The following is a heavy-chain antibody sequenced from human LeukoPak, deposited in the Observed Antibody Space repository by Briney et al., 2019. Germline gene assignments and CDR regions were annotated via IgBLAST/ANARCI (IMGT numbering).Heavy chain of an antibody. V-gene: IGHV3-7*01. J-gene: IGHJ4*02. D-gene: IGHD6-13*01. CDR3: ARDIAAAGLFFDY. CDR2: MKYDGSEK. Sequence: GGSLRLSCAASGFTFSSYWMSWVRQAPGKGLEWVANMKYDGSEKDYVDSVKGRFTISRDNAKNSLYLQMNSLRAEDTAVYYCARDIAAAGLFFDYWGQGALVTVSS. CDR1: GFTFSSYW.